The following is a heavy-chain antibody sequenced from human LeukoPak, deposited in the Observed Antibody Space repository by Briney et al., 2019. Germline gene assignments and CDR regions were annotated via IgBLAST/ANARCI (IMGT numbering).Heavy chain of an antibody. J-gene: IGHJ6*02. V-gene: IGHV4-30-4*01. Sequence: PSETLSLTCTVSGGSISSGDYYWSWIRQPPGKGLEWIGYIYYSGSTYYNPSLKSRVTISVDTSKNQFSLKLSSVTAADTAAYYCAREPISHITTNYYYYGMDVWGQGTTVTASS. CDR2: IYYSGST. CDR1: GGSISSGDYY. CDR3: AREPISHITTNYYYYGMDV. D-gene: IGHD3-22*01.